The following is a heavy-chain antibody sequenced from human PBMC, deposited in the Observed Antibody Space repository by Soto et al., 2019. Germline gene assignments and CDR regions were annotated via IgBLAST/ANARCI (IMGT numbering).Heavy chain of an antibody. D-gene: IGHD3-10*01. Sequence: QVQLLQSGAEVKKPGASVKVSCKASGYMFNTYGITWVRQAPGHGLEWMGWISVYNGNIDYAQKFEGRVTMTIDTSTSTAYMELKSLTSDDTAVYYCARTYGSGDYFLPFEYWGQGTPVGVSS. V-gene: IGHV1-18*01. CDR2: ISVYNGNI. J-gene: IGHJ4*02. CDR1: GYMFNTYG. CDR3: ARTYGSGDYFLPFEY.